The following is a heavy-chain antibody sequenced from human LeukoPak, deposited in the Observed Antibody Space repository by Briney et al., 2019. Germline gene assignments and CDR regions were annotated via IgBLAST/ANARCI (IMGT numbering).Heavy chain of an antibody. D-gene: IGHD4-17*01. Sequence: GGSLRLSCAASGFIFSDYYMNWIRQAPGKGLEWVSNIGTTITYANYADSVKGRFTISRDNAKNSLYLQMNGLRAEDTAVYYCARDDDGDNPIDYWGQGTLVTVSS. CDR2: IGTTITYA. J-gene: IGHJ4*02. CDR3: ARDDDGDNPIDY. CDR1: GFIFSDYY. V-gene: IGHV3-11*06.